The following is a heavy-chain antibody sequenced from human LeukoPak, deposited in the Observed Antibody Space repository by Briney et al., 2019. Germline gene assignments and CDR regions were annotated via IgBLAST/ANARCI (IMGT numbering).Heavy chain of an antibody. CDR3: ARDSDSGGWYYGAFDI. CDR1: GGTFSSYA. J-gene: IGHJ3*02. D-gene: IGHD6-19*01. V-gene: IGHV1-69*13. CDR2: IIPIFGTA. Sequence: SVKVSCKASGGTFSSYAISWVRQAPGQGLEWMGGIIPIFGTANYAQKFQGRVTITADESTSTAYMELSSLRSEDTAVYYCARDSDSGGWYYGAFDIWGQGTMVTVSS.